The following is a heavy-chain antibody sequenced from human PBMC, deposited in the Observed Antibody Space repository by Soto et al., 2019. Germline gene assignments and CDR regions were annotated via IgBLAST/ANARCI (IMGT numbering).Heavy chain of an antibody. D-gene: IGHD6-6*01. V-gene: IGHV1-69-2*01. CDR1: GYIFTDYY. Sequence: EVQLVQSGAEVKKPGATVKISCKVSGYIFTDYYMYWVQQAPGKGREWMGFVDPEDGETIYAEKFQGRVTITADTSTDTGYMEMSGLKSQDTAVYYCATASSIAGRLWYFDLWGRGTLVTVSS. CDR3: ATASSIAGRLWYFDL. J-gene: IGHJ2*01. CDR2: VDPEDGET.